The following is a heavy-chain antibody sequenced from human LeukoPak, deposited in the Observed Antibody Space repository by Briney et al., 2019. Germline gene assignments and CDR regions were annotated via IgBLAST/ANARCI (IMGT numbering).Heavy chain of an antibody. Sequence: PGGSLRLSCAASGFTFSNYAMSWVRQAPGKGLEWVSAISGSGGSTYYADSVKGRFTISRDNSKNTLYLQMNSLRAEDTAVYYCANQGYSRQQLVRDYWGQGTLVTVSS. D-gene: IGHD6-13*01. CDR2: ISGSGGST. CDR1: GFTFSNYA. CDR3: ANQGYSRQQLVRDY. V-gene: IGHV3-23*01. J-gene: IGHJ4*02.